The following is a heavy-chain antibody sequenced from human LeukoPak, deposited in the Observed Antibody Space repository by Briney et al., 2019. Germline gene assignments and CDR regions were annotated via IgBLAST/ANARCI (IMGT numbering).Heavy chain of an antibody. CDR1: GFIVSNNY. CDR3: ARGCYYERSGYCPFDY. V-gene: IGHV3-53*01. CDR2: IYSGGGT. Sequence: GGSLRLSCAASGFIVSNNYMNWVRQAPGKGLEWVSIIYSGGGTYYADSVKGRFTVSRDNSKNTLYLQMNSLRADDTAVYYCARGCYYERSGYCPFDYWGPGTLVTVSS. D-gene: IGHD3-22*01. J-gene: IGHJ4*02.